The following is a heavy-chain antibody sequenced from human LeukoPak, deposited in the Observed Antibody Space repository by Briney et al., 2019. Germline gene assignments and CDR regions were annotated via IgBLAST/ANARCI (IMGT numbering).Heavy chain of an antibody. CDR1: GGSINGYY. J-gene: IGHJ4*02. V-gene: IGHV4-59*01. CDR3: ARGPLDSGYTYFDY. D-gene: IGHD5-12*01. CDR2: VYYSGST. Sequence: PSETLSLTCTVSGGSINGYYWTWIRQSPGKGLEWIGYVYYSGSTNYNPSLKSRVTISVDTSKNQFSLKLSSVTAADTAVYYCARGPLDSGYTYFDYWGQGTLVSVAS.